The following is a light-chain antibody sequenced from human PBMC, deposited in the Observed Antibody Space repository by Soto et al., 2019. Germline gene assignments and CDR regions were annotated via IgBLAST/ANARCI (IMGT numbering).Light chain of an antibody. J-gene: IGKJ1*01. CDR3: QQYGSSPTWT. Sequence: EIVLTQSPGTLSLPPGERATLSCRASQSVSSSYLAWYQQKPGQAPRLLIYGASSRATGIPDRFSGSGSGTDFTLTISRLEPEDFAVYYCQQYGSSPTWTFGQGTKLDI. CDR2: GAS. CDR1: QSVSSSY. V-gene: IGKV3-20*01.